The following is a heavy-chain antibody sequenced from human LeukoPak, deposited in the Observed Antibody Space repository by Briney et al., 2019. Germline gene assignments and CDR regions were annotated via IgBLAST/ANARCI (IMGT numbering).Heavy chain of an antibody. CDR3: ASGSGSYLTPYSYMDV. CDR1: GFTVSSNS. D-gene: IGHD3-10*01. J-gene: IGHJ6*03. V-gene: IGHV3-53*01. CDR2: IYSGGST. Sequence: PGGSLRLSCAASGFTVSSNSMSWVRQAPGKGLEWVSVIYSGGSTYYADSVKGRFTISRDNSKNTLYLQMNSLRAEDTAVYYCASGSGSYLTPYSYMDVWGTGTTVTVSS.